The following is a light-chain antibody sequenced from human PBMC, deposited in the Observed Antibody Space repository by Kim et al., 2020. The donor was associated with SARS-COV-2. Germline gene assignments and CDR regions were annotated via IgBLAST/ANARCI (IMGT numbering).Light chain of an antibody. Sequence: QRVASTCSGSNAIIGTNAVNWYQQLPGTAPKLLNFGNNQRPSRVPARFSGTKSGTSGFLAISGLQSEDEADYYCAAWDDSLRGYVFGTGTKVTVL. V-gene: IGLV1-44*01. J-gene: IGLJ1*01. CDR2: GNN. CDR3: AAWDDSLRGYV. CDR1: NAIIGTNA.